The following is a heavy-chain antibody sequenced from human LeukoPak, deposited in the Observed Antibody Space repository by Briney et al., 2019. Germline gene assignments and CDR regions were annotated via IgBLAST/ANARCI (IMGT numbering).Heavy chain of an antibody. CDR1: GGSIRSYY. Sequence: KPSETLSPTCTVSGGSIRSYYWSWIRQPPGKGLEWIGYIYYSGSTNYNPSLKSRVTISVDTSKNQFSLNLSSVTAADTAVYYCARVLPYSSGWGVDYWGQGTLVTVSS. D-gene: IGHD6-19*01. CDR2: IYYSGST. CDR3: ARVLPYSSGWGVDY. V-gene: IGHV4-59*01. J-gene: IGHJ4*02.